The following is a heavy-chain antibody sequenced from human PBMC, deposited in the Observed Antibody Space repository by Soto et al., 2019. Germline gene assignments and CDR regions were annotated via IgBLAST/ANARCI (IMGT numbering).Heavy chain of an antibody. CDR2: ITSNTNYI. Sequence: GGSLRLSCVASGFTFSSYSISWVRQAPGEGLEWVSSITSNTNYIHYGDSVKGRFAISRDNAKNSLYLQMNSLRADDTAVYFCARDTNYYASGSGVDFWGQGTLVTVSS. V-gene: IGHV3-21*01. CDR1: GFTFSSYS. D-gene: IGHD3-10*01. J-gene: IGHJ4*02. CDR3: ARDTNYYASGSGVDF.